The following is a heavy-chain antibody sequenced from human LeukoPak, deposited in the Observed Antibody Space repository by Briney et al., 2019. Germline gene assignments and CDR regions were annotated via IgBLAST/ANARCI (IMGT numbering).Heavy chain of an antibody. CDR1: GGSFSGYY. V-gene: IGHV4-34*01. J-gene: IGHJ4*02. CDR3: ARGRRRGYYYDSSGXXPPDY. Sequence: PSETLSLTCAVYGGSFSGYYWSWIRQPPGKGLEWIGEINHSGSTNYNPSLKSRVTISVDTSKNQFSLKLSSVTAADTAVYYCARGRRRGYYYDSSGXXPPDYWGQGTLVTVSS. D-gene: IGHD3-22*01. CDR2: INHSGST.